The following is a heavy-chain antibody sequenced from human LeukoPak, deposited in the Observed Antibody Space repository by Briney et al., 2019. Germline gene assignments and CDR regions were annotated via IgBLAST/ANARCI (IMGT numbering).Heavy chain of an antibody. J-gene: IGHJ6*02. D-gene: IGHD6-13*01. Sequence: GGSLRLSCAASGFTFKSYWMNWVRQAPGKGLEWVSSISSSSSYIYYADSVKGRFTISRDNAKNSLYLQMNSLRAEDTAVYYCAKSKNIAAAGTRVYGMDVWGQGTTVTVSS. CDR1: GFTFKSYW. V-gene: IGHV3-21*01. CDR2: ISSSSSYI. CDR3: AKSKNIAAAGTRVYGMDV.